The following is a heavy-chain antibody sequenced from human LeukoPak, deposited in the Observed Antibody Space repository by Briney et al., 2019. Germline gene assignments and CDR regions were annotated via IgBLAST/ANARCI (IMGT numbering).Heavy chain of an antibody. CDR3: AKEMEAVGAYFDY. J-gene: IGHJ4*02. Sequence: PGGSLRLSCAASGFTFDDYAMHWVRQAPGKGLEWVSGISWKSGSTGYADSVKGRFTISRDNAKNSLYLQMNSLRAEDTALYYCAKEMEAVGAYFDYWGQGTLVTVSS. D-gene: IGHD6-13*01. CDR2: ISWKSGST. V-gene: IGHV3-9*01. CDR1: GFTFDDYA.